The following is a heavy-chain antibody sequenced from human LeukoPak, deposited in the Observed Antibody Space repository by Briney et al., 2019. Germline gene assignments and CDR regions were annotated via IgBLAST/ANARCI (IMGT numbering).Heavy chain of an antibody. V-gene: IGHV4-34*01. J-gene: IGHJ3*02. CDR3: ARDMIVGGLGAFDI. Sequence: PSETLSLTCAAYGAALSEYYWSWIRQSPGKGLEWIGEVAHKGPTVYSPTLNRKYNPSFKSRVTMSVDPSKNQFSLKLTSVTVADTAVYFCARDMIVGGLGAFDIWGQGTIVTVSS. D-gene: IGHD3-22*01. CDR2: VAHKGPTVYSPTLNR. CDR1: GAALSEYY.